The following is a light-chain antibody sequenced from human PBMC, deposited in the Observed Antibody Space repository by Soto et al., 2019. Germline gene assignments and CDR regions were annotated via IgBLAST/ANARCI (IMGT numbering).Light chain of an antibody. J-gene: IGLJ3*02. CDR3: CSYAGSYTGV. Sequence: QSALTQPRSVSGSPGQSVTISCTGTSSDVGNYNYVSWFQQHPGKAPKLMIYDVSKRPSGVPDRFSGSKSGNTASLTISGLQAEDEADYYCCSYAGSYTGVFGGGTKVTVL. CDR2: DVS. CDR1: SSDVGNYNY. V-gene: IGLV2-11*01.